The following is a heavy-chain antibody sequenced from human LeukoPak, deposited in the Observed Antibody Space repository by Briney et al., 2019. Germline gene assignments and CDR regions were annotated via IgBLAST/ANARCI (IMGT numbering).Heavy chain of an antibody. J-gene: IGHJ4*02. V-gene: IGHV4-59*08. D-gene: IGHD2-15*01. CDR2: IYFSGST. CDR1: GVSITSFY. Sequence: SETLSLTCTVSGVSITSFYWSWIRQPPGKGLEWIGYIYFSGSTNYNPSLKSRVTLSLDTTKNQVSLKLSSVSAADTAVYYCASTGYCIGGSCYSNYFDHWAREPWSPSPQ. CDR3: ASTGYCIGGSCYSNYFDH.